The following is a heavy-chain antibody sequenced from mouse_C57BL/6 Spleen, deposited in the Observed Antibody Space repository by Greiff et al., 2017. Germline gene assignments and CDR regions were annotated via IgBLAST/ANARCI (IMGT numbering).Heavy chain of an antibody. CDR3: ARYGAPYWYFDV. V-gene: IGHV7-3*01. D-gene: IGHD3-1*01. J-gene: IGHJ1*03. CDR1: GFTFTDYY. CDR2: IRNKANGYTT. Sequence: EVKLMESGGGLVQPGGSLSLSCAASGFTFTDYYMSWVRQPPGKALEWLGFIRNKANGYTTEYSASVKGRFTISRDNSQSILYLQMNAMSAEDSATYYCARYGAPYWYFDVWGTGTTVTVSS.